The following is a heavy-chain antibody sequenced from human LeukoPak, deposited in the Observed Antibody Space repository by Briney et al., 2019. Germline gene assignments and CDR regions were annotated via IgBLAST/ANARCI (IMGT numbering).Heavy chain of an antibody. Sequence: SVKVSCKASGGTFSSYAISWVRQAPGQGLEWMGGIIPIFGTANYAQKFQGRVTITADESTSTAYMGLSSLRSEDTAVYYCAREGPYGSGPMGWGQGTLVTVSS. CDR1: GGTFSSYA. V-gene: IGHV1-69*13. J-gene: IGHJ4*02. CDR2: IIPIFGTA. CDR3: AREGPYGSGPMG. D-gene: IGHD2-15*01.